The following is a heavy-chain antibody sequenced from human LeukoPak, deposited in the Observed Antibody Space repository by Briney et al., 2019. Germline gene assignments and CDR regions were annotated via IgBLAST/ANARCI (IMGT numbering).Heavy chain of an antibody. CDR3: AGLVVGSRLDP. D-gene: IGHD1-26*01. V-gene: IGHV4-59*01. J-gene: IGHJ5*02. CDR2: IYYSGST. Sequence: SETLSLTCTVSGGSISSYYWSWIRQPPGKGLEWIGYIYYSGSTNYNPSLKSRVTISVDTSKNQFSLKLSSVTAADTAVYYCAGLVVGSRLDPWGQGTLVTVSS. CDR1: GGSISSYY.